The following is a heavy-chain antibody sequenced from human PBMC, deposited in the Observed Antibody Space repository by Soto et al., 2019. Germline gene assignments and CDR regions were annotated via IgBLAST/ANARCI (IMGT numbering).Heavy chain of an antibody. CDR2: VSTNGAT. D-gene: IGHD3-9*01. V-gene: IGHV4-4*07. Sequence: SETLSLTCTVPDDFISSYYWNWIRQPAGKGLEWIGRVSTNGATNYNPSLESRVTMSVDTSKNQFSLKLTSVTAADTAVYFCARADYEILTGSYAMDVWGQGTTVTVSS. CDR1: DDFISSYY. J-gene: IGHJ6*02. CDR3: ARADYEILTGSYAMDV.